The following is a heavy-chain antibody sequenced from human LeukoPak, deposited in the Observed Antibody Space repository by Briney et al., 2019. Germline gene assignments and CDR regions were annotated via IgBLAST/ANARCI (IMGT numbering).Heavy chain of an antibody. CDR3: ARGGTLSSPHYFDY. Sequence: PGGALRLSCAASGFTFSSYSMNWVRQAPGKGLEWVSYISSSSSTIYYADSVKGRFTISRDNAKNSLYLQMNSLRAEDTAVYYCARGGTLSSPHYFDYWGQGTLVTVSS. V-gene: IGHV3-48*01. D-gene: IGHD3-16*01. CDR2: ISSSSSTI. J-gene: IGHJ4*02. CDR1: GFTFSSYS.